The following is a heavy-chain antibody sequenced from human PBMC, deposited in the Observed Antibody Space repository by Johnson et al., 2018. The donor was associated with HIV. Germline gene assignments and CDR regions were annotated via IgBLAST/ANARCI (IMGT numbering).Heavy chain of an antibody. CDR1: GFTFSSYS. D-gene: IGHD7-27*01. CDR2: ISYDGSIK. Sequence: QVQLVESGGGVVQPGRSLRLSCAASGFTFSSYSMHWVRQAPGKGLEWVAVISYDGSIKYFADSVKGRFTISRDNSKNTLHLQMNSLRPEDTAVYYCASRTGWDAFDIWGQGTMVTVSS. CDR3: ASRTGWDAFDI. V-gene: IGHV3-30-3*01. J-gene: IGHJ3*02.